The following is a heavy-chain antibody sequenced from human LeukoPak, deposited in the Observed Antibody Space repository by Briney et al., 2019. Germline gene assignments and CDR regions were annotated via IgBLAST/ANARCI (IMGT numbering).Heavy chain of an antibody. CDR3: AKSAQYSSAWFTGCFDY. CDR1: GYTFSDYY. V-gene: IGHV1-2*02. J-gene: IGHJ4*02. Sequence: ASVKVSCKASGYTFSDYYMHWVRQRPGQGLEWMGWINPNSGDTHYAQMFQGRVTMTRDTSINAAYMELRRVRSDDTAVYYCAKSAQYSSAWFTGCFDYWGQGSLVTVSS. CDR2: INPNSGDT. D-gene: IGHD4-11*01.